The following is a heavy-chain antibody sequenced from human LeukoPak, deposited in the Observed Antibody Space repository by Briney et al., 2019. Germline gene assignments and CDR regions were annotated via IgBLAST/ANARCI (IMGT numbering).Heavy chain of an antibody. CDR3: AREARFALPVVGSGDY. V-gene: IGHV4-39*07. CDR1: GGSISSREYY. J-gene: IGHJ4*02. CDR2: MFYNGAA. D-gene: IGHD6-19*01. Sequence: SETLSLTCSVSGGSISSREYYWGWIRQPPGKGLEWIGTMFYNGAAKSNTSLSSRVTMSIDTSKNQFSLKLRSVTAADTAVYYCAREARFALPVVGSGDYWGQGTLVTVSS.